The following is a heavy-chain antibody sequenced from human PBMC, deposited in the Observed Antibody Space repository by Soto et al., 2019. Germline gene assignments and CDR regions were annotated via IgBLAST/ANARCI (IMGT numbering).Heavy chain of an antibody. J-gene: IGHJ6*03. CDR2: MNPNSGNT. CDR3: AGAQREGLYCSGGSCYSYYYYMDV. D-gene: IGHD2-15*01. V-gene: IGHV1-8*01. CDR1: GYTFTSYD. Sequence: ASVKVSCKASGYTFTSYDINWVRQDTGQGLEWMGWMNPNSGNTGYAQKFQGRVTMTRNTSISTAYMELSSLRSEDTAVYYCAGAQREGLYCSGGSCYSYYYYMDVWGKGTTVTVSS.